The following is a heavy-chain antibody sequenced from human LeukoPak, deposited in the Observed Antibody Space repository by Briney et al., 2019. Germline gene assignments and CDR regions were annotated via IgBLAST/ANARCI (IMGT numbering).Heavy chain of an antibody. D-gene: IGHD3-22*01. CDR2: IFYTGNT. CDR1: GGSILDSTYY. J-gene: IGHJ5*02. CDR3: ARQSSGYYYGWFDP. V-gene: IGHV4-39*01. Sequence: SETMSLTCTVAGGSILDSTYYWAWIRQPPGKGLGWIATIFYTGNTHYNPSLKSRVTMSVDTVKNQFSLNLNSVTAADTAVYYCARQSSGYYYGWFDPWGQGTLVTVSS.